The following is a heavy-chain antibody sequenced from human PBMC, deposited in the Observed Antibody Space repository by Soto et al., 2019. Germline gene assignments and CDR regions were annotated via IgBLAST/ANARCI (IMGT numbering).Heavy chain of an antibody. J-gene: IGHJ4*02. CDR2: IYYSGST. D-gene: IGHD1-20*01. Sequence: SETLSLTCTVSGGSISSGGYYWSWIRQHPGKGLEWIGYIYYSGSTYYNPSLKSRVTISVDTSKNQFSLKLSSVTAEDTAVYYCARAHLTGTTDYWGQGTLVTVSS. CDR3: ARAHLTGTTDY. CDR1: GGSISSGGYY. V-gene: IGHV4-31*03.